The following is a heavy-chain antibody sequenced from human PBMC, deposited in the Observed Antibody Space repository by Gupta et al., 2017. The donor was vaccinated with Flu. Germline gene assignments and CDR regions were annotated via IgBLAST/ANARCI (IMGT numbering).Heavy chain of an antibody. CDR3: ARRDYFDD. J-gene: IGHJ4*02. V-gene: IGHV3-74*01. Sequence: RLSCAASGFTFRSYWMHWVRQVPGKGLVWVSRIRYDGTTTDYADSVKGRFTVSRDNAKNTLYLQMNSVRLDDTAVYYCARRDYFDDWGQGTLVTVSS. CDR2: IRYDGTTT. CDR1: GFTFRSYW.